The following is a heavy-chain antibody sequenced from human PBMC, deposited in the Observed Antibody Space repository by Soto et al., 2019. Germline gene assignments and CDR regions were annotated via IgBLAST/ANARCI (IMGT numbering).Heavy chain of an antibody. Sequence: SETLSLTCTVSGGSISSGGYYWSWIRQHPGKGLEWIGYIYYSGSTYYNPSLKSRVTISVDTSKNQFSLKLSSVTAADTAVYYCARRLSIYYGMDVWGQGTTVTVSS. V-gene: IGHV4-31*03. CDR2: IYYSGST. J-gene: IGHJ6*02. CDR1: GGSISSGGYY. CDR3: ARRLSIYYGMDV. D-gene: IGHD2-2*02.